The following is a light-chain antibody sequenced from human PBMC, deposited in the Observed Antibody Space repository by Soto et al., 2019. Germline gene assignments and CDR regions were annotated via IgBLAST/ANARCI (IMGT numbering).Light chain of an antibody. CDR1: HDISDS. J-gene: IGKJ4*01. CDR3: PQYDDRPLP. CDR2: TAS. Sequence: VDRVPLTCQASHDISDSLNWYQQKPGKAPKLVIYTASNLETGVPSRFSGSGSGTYFSFTISGLQPEDIAPYCCPQYDDRPLPFGGG. V-gene: IGKV1-33*01.